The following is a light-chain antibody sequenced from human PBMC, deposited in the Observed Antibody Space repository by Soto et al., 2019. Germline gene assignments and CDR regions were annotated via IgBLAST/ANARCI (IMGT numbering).Light chain of an antibody. V-gene: IGKV3-11*01. J-gene: IGKJ1*01. CDR3: QNRNNWWT. CDR2: DAS. Sequence: DILLTQSPSTLSLSLGERATLSCRASQSVSSSLAWYKQKPGQAPRLLIYDASHRATGIPARFSGSGSGTDFTLTISNLEPVDFAVYYCQNRNNWWTFGQGTKVDIK. CDR1: QSVSSS.